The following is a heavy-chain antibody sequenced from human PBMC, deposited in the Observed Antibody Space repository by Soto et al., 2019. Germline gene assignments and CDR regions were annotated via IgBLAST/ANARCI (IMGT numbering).Heavy chain of an antibody. V-gene: IGHV1-2*02. Sequence: ASVKVSCKASGDTFSDYYIHWVRQAPGQGLEWMGWISPRSGSANFAQRFQGRVSMTRDTSITTAYMELRRLKSDDTAVYYCARGTYYGPAYGMEVWGQGTTVIVSS. J-gene: IGHJ6*02. CDR2: ISPRSGSA. CDR1: GDTFSDYY. CDR3: ARGTYYGPAYGMEV. D-gene: IGHD3-10*01.